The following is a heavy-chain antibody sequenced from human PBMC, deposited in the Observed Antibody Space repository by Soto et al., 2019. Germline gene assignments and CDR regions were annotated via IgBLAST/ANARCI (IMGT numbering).Heavy chain of an antibody. J-gene: IGHJ4*02. V-gene: IGHV3-23*01. CDR3: AKDYGSSRYFFDY. CDR1: GFTFINYA. D-gene: IGHD6-19*01. Sequence: GGSLRLSCAASGFTFINYAMSWVRQAPGEGLEWVSTISGSGANTHYADSVKGRFSISRDNSRNTLYIQMNSLRAEDTAVYCCAKDYGSSRYFFDYWGQGALVTVSS. CDR2: ISGSGANT.